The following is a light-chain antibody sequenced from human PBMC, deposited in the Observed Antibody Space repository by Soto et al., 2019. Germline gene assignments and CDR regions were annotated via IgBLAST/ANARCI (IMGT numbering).Light chain of an antibody. V-gene: IGKV2-28*01. CDR1: QSLLHGNGNNY. CDR3: MQTLQTPLT. CDR2: LGL. Sequence: DIVMTQSPLSLPVTPGEPASISCRSSQSLLHGNGNNYLDWYLQKPGQSPQLLIYLGLNRASGVPDRFSGSGSGTDFTLRISRVEADDVGVYYCMQTLQTPLTFGQGTKVEIK. J-gene: IGKJ1*01.